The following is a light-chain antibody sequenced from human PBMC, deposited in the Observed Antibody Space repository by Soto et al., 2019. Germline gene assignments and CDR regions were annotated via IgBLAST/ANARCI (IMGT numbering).Light chain of an antibody. V-gene: IGKV3-20*01. Sequence: ETTLTQSPDTLSLSPGEGATLSCRASQIIGSAYLAWYQQKPGQAPRLLIFGASTRATGTPHRFSGSGSGTDFTLTISALESEDVDVYYCQHYGRSPSFGQGTKLEIK. J-gene: IGKJ1*01. CDR3: QHYGRSPS. CDR2: GAS. CDR1: QIIGSAY.